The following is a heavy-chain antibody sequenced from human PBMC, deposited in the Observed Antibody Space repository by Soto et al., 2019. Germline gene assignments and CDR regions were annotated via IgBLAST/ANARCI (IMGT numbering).Heavy chain of an antibody. CDR1: VFTFSNYA. V-gene: IGHV3-23*01. J-gene: IGHJ4*02. CDR2: ISGSGDST. Sequence: PGGSLRLSCGVSVFTFSNYAMTWVRHSPGKGLEWVSTISGSGDSTHYADSVKGRFTISRDNSKNTLYLQMNSLRADDSAEYYCAKNDDDIYGTLYCFDNWGRGPLVTVSS. D-gene: IGHD1-1*01. CDR3: AKNDDDIYGTLYCFDN.